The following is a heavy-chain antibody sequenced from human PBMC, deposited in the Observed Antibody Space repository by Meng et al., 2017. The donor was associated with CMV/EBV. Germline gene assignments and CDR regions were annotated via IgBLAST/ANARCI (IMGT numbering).Heavy chain of an antibody. D-gene: IGHD3-10*01. Sequence: GSLRLSCTVSGGSISSSSYYWGWIRQPPGKGLEWIGSIYYSGSTYYNPSLKSRVTISVDTSKNQFSLKLSSVTAADTAVYYCARQEYYYGSGSQWGFDYWGQGTLVTVSS. J-gene: IGHJ4*02. V-gene: IGHV4-39*07. CDR3: ARQEYYYGSGSQWGFDY. CDR1: GGSISSSSYY. CDR2: IYYSGST.